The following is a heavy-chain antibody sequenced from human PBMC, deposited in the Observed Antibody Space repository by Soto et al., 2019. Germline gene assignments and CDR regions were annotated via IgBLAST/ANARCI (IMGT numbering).Heavy chain of an antibody. CDR1: GVTFSSYT. CDR3: ASLMSSGYYYGMDV. D-gene: IGHD3-10*01. J-gene: IGHJ6*02. CDR2: IIPILGIA. Sequence: QVQLVQSGAEVKKPGSSVKVSCKGSGVTFSSYTISWVRQAPGQGLEWMGRIIPILGIAKYAQKFQGRVTITADKSTSTASMELSSLRYEDTAVYYCASLMSSGYYYGMDVWGQGTTVTVSS. V-gene: IGHV1-69*02.